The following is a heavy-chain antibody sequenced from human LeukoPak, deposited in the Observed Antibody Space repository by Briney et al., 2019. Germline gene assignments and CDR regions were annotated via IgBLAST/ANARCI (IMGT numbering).Heavy chain of an antibody. V-gene: IGHV3-74*01. CDR2: INSDGSST. CDR1: GFTFSSYW. J-gene: IGHJ4*02. CDR3: ARGPDYGDY. Sequence: GGSLRLSCAASGFTFSSYWMPWVRQAPGKGLVWVSRINSDGSSTNYADSVKGRFSISRDNAKNTLHLQMNSLRAEDTAVYYCARGPDYGDYWGQGTLVTVSS.